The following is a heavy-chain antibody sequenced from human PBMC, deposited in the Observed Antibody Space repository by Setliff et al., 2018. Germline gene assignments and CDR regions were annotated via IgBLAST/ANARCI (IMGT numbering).Heavy chain of an antibody. CDR1: GFTFSSYA. CDR3: ARDAPGEYDFWSGYSRRPWFDP. J-gene: IGHJ5*02. Sequence: PGGSLRLSCAASGFTFSSYAMSWVRQAPGKGLEWVSAISGSGGSTYYADSVKGRFTISRDNSKNTLYLQMNSLRAEDTAVYYCARDAPGEYDFWSGYSRRPWFDPWGQGTLVTVSS. D-gene: IGHD3-3*01. CDR2: ISGSGGST. V-gene: IGHV3-23*01.